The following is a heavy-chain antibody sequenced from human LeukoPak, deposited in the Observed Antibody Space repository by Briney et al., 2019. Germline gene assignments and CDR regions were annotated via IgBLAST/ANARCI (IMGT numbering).Heavy chain of an antibody. Sequence: GTSLRLSCAASGFTFSHHGWHWVRQAPGKGPEWVSRTWPDGIKKLYAGSVESRFTISKDNAENMLYLQMNSLRVEDTAVYYCVVVLVPAAGWLCDVWGRGTLVTVSA. J-gene: IGHJ2*01. D-gene: IGHD2-2*01. CDR1: GFTFSHHG. V-gene: IGHV3-33*01. CDR2: TWPDGIKK. CDR3: VVVLVPAAGWLCDV.